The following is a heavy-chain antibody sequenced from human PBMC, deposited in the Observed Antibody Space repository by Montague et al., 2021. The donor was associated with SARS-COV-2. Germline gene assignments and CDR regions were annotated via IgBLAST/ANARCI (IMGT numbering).Heavy chain of an antibody. V-gene: IGHV3-7*01. Sequence: SLRLSCAASGFTFSSYCMSWVRQAPGKGLGWVANIKEDGSEKKYVGSVKGRFTISRDNAKDSLYLQMNSLRAEDTAVYYCAREYFDNSGMGHYWGQGTLVTVSS. CDR3: AREYFDNSGMGHY. J-gene: IGHJ4*02. D-gene: IGHD3-22*01. CDR2: IKEDGSEK. CDR1: GFTFSSYC.